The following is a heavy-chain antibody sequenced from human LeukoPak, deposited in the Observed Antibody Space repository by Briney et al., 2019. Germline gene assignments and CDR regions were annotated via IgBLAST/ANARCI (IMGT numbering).Heavy chain of an antibody. CDR3: ARSLVVGATYPYH. V-gene: IGHV3-30*04. CDR2: ISYDGSNK. D-gene: IGHD1-26*01. Sequence: GRSLRLSCAASGFTFSSYAMHWVRQAPGKGLEWVAVISYDGSNKYYADSVKGRFTISRDNSKNTLYLQLNSLRAEDTAVYYCARSLVVGATYPYHWGQGTLVTVSS. J-gene: IGHJ5*02. CDR1: GFTFSSYA.